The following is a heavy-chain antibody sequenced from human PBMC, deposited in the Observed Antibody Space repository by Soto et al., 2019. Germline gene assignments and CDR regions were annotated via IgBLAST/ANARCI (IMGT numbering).Heavy chain of an antibody. CDR3: ARGPYCSSTSCYQDYYYYYGMDV. J-gene: IGHJ6*02. Sequence: GSLRLSCAASGFTFSSYSMNWVRQAPGKGLEWVSSISSSSSYIYYADSVKGRFTISRDNAKNSLYLQMNSLRAEDTAVYYCARGPYCSSTSCYQDYYYYYGMDVWGQGTTVTVSS. D-gene: IGHD2-2*01. CDR2: ISSSSSYI. V-gene: IGHV3-21*01. CDR1: GFTFSSYS.